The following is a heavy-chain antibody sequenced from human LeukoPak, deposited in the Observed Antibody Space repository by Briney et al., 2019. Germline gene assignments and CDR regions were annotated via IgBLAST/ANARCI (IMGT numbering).Heavy chain of an antibody. D-gene: IGHD2-2*01. J-gene: IGHJ6*02. Sequence: GGSLRLSCAASGNYWMHWVRQVPGKGLVWVSHINSDGSWTSYADSVKGRFTISKDNAKNTVYLQMNSLRAEDTAVYYCARRPAIFMDGVYYYSMDVWGQGTTVTVSS. V-gene: IGHV3-74*01. CDR2: INSDGSWT. CDR3: ARRPAIFMDGVYYYSMDV. CDR1: GNYW.